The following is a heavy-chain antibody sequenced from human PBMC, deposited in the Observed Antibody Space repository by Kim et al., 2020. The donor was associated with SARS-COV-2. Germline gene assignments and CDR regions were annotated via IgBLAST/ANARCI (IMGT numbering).Heavy chain of an antibody. CDR1: GFTFSSYA. J-gene: IGHJ3*02. CDR2: ISSNGGST. Sequence: GGSLRLSCSASGFTFSSYAMHWVRQAPGKGLEYVSAISSNGGSTYYADSVKGRFTISRDNSKNTLYLQMSSLRAEDTAVYYCVAPSPGSVPFLYGSGSYNAPPRPPARRGIDAFDIWGQGTMVTVSS. D-gene: IGHD3-10*01. V-gene: IGHV3-64D*06. CDR3: VAPSPGSVPFLYGSGSYNAPPRPPARRGIDAFDI.